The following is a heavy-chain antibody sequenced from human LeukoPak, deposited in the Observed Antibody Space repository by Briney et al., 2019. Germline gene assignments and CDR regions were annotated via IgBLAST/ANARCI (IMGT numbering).Heavy chain of an antibody. J-gene: IGHJ5*02. V-gene: IGHV1-46*01. Sequence: ASVKVSCKASGYTFTSYYMHWVRQAPGQGLEWMGIINPSGGSTSYAQKFQGRVTMTRDTSTSTVYMELSSLRSEDTAVYCCARSSSIPWLRSWFDPWGQGTLVTVSS. CDR1: GYTFTSYY. D-gene: IGHD5-12*01. CDR3: ARSSSIPWLRSWFDP. CDR2: INPSGGST.